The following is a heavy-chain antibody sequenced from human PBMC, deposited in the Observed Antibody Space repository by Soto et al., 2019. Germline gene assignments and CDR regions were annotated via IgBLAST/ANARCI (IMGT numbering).Heavy chain of an antibody. J-gene: IGHJ4*02. CDR3: TRVDPGESSPFDY. Sequence: PGGSLRLSCAASGFTVSSNYMSWVRQAPGKGLEWVSVIYSGGSTYYADSVKGRFTISRHNSKNTLYLQMNSLRAEDTAVYYCTRVDPGESSPFDYWGQGTLVTVSS. D-gene: IGHD3-10*01. CDR1: GFTVSSNY. CDR2: IYSGGST. V-gene: IGHV3-53*04.